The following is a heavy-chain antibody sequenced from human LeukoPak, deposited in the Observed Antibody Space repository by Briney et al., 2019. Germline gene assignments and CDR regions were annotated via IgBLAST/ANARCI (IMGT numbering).Heavy chain of an antibody. CDR1: GFTFDDYG. CDR3: ARVGHYDILTGYYYYYYMDV. Sequence: GGSLRLSCAASGFTFDDYGMSWVRQAPGKGLEWVSGINWNGGSTGYADSVKGRFTISRDNAKNSLYLQMNSLRAEDTALHYCARVGHYDILTGYYYYYYMDVWGKGTTVTVSS. J-gene: IGHJ6*03. V-gene: IGHV3-20*04. CDR2: INWNGGST. D-gene: IGHD3-9*01.